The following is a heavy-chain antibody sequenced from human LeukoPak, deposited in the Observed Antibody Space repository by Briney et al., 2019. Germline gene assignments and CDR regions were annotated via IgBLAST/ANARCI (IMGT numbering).Heavy chain of an antibody. CDR1: GFTFSSYG. Sequence: GGSLRLSCAASGFTFSSYGMHWVRQAPGKGLEWVSSISSSSSFLYYADSMKGRFTISRDNAKNSLSLQMNSLRAEDTAVYFCVRGVEWEPGNYWGQGTLVTVSS. CDR2: ISSSSSFL. V-gene: IGHV3-21*01. D-gene: IGHD1-26*01. CDR3: VRGVEWEPGNY. J-gene: IGHJ4*02.